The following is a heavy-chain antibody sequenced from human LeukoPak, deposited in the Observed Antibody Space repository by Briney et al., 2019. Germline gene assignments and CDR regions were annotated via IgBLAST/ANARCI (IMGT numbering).Heavy chain of an antibody. CDR1: GYTFTSYA. CDR2: INAGNGNT. CDR3: ARSVVVIAPGDY. Sequence: ASVKVSCKASGYTFTSYAMHWVRQAPGQRLEWMGWINAGNGNTKYSQKFQGRVTITRDTSASTAYMELSSLRSEDTAVYYCARSVVVIAPGDYWGQGTLVTVSS. J-gene: IGHJ4*02. V-gene: IGHV1-3*01. D-gene: IGHD3-22*01.